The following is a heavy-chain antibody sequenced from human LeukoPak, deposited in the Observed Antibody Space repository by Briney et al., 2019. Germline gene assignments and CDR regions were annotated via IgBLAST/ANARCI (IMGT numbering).Heavy chain of an antibody. CDR1: GASMHTHY. CDR3: APRPAETTWFGLFDY. V-gene: IGHV4-59*03. J-gene: IGHJ4*02. CDR2: FSDSETT. Sequence: PEPLSLCCRVSGASMHTHYWSWIRPPPGEALEWFGYFSDSETTHYNPSLKRRVSMSVDTSKNEFSLRLRSVTPADTALYYCAPRPAETTWFGLFDYGSRGTLVTVS. D-gene: IGHD3-10*01.